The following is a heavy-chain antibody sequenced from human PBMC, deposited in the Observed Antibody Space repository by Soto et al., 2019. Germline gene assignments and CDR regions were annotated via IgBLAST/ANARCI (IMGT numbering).Heavy chain of an antibody. V-gene: IGHV3-23*01. J-gene: IGHJ4*02. Sequence: GGALRLSCAASGFTLNNYAIIWVRQAPGKGLEWVSGISGSGATTYYADYEKGRFTSSIGNSTNTFYLQMNSLRDEDTAVYYCAKRPTYYYHSSGFHFDYWGQGILVTV. D-gene: IGHD3-22*01. CDR3: AKRPTYYYHSSGFHFDY. CDR1: GFTLNNYA. CDR2: ISGSGATT.